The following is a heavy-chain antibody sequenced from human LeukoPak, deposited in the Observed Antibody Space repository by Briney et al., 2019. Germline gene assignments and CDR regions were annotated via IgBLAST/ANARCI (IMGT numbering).Heavy chain of an antibody. CDR3: ARVSDYSNYFDY. D-gene: IGHD4-11*01. V-gene: IGHV3-33*01. Sequence: QPGRSLRLSCAASGFSFSSNGMHWVRQAPGKGLEWVAVIWYDGSNKYYADSVKGRFTISRDNSKNTLYLQMNSLRAEDTAVYYCARVSDYSNYFDYWGQGTLVTVSS. J-gene: IGHJ4*02. CDR1: GFSFSSNG. CDR2: IWYDGSNK.